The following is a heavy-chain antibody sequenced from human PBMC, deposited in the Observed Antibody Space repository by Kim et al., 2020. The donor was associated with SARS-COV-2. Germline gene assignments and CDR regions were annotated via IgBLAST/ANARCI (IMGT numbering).Heavy chain of an antibody. CDR1: GFPVSGFA. CDR3: AKGELERFSYYYRTMDV. J-gene: IGHJ6*02. D-gene: IGHD1-1*01. Sequence: GGSLRLSCAASGFPVSGFAGSWVRQAPGKGLEWVSLIRSSGARTSYADSVKGRFTVSRDDSKNTVYLHMNSLRVEDTAGYYCAKGELERFSYYYRTMDVWGQGPTVIVS. V-gene: IGHV3-23*01. CDR2: IRSSGART.